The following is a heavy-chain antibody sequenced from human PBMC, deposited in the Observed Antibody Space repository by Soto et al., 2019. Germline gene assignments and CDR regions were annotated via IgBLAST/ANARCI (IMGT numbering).Heavy chain of an antibody. CDR2: ISYSGST. CDR1: GGSISSGGYY. D-gene: IGHD2-2*01. Sequence: QVQLQESGPGLVKPSQTLSLTCTVSGGSISSGGYYWSWIRQHPGKGLEWIGYISYSGSTYYNPSLKSRVTITVDTSKNQFSLKLSSVTAADTAVYYCARGVYCSSTSCYLGWFDPWGQGTLVTVSS. J-gene: IGHJ5*02. V-gene: IGHV4-31*03. CDR3: ARGVYCSSTSCYLGWFDP.